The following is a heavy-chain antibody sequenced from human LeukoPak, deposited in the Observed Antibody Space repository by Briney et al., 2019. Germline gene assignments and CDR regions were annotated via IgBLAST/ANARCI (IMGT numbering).Heavy chain of an antibody. CDR1: GGSISSSGYY. Sequence: PSETLSLTCTVSGGSISSSGYYWGWIRQPPGKGLEWIGSVSFSGSTYYNESLKNRITTSIDTSKNQFSLRMHSLTAADTAVYYCARDGRGYSYGYVGYYYMDVWGKGTTVTVSS. D-gene: IGHD5-18*01. CDR3: ARDGRGYSYGYVGYYYMDV. J-gene: IGHJ6*03. V-gene: IGHV4-39*07. CDR2: VSFSGST.